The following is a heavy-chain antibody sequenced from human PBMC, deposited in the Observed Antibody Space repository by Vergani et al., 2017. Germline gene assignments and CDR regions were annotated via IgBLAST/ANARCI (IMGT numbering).Heavy chain of an antibody. CDR2: IYYSGST. CDR1: GFTFSSYA. CDR3: ARDRWSSSWYYFDY. V-gene: IGHV4-31*02. D-gene: IGHD6-13*01. Sequence: VQLLESGGGLVQPGGSLRLSCAASGFTFSSYAMSWVRQAPGKGLEWIGYIYYSGSTYYNPSLKSRVTISVDTSKNQFSLKLGSVTAADTAVYYCARDRWSSSWYYFDYWGQGTLVTVSS. J-gene: IGHJ4*02.